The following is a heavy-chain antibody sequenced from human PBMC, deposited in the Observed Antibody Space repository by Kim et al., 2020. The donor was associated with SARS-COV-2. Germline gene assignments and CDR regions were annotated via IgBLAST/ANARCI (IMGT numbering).Heavy chain of an antibody. CDR2: T. J-gene: IGHJ5*02. V-gene: IGHV1-18*01. Sequence: TNYAQKLQGRVTMTTDTSTSTAYMELRSLRSDDTAVYYCARGDPNNWFDPWGQGTLVTVSS. CDR3: ARGDPNNWFDP.